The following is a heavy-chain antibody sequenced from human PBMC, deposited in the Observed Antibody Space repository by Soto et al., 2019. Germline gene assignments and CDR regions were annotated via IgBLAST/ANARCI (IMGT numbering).Heavy chain of an antibody. Sequence: PGGSLRLSCAASGFTFSSYWMSWVRQAPGKGLEWVANMRQDGSEKYYVDSVKDRFTISRDNAKNSLYLQMNSLRAEDTAVYYCARILCSSTSCYTFDYWGQGTLVTVSS. D-gene: IGHD2-2*02. CDR2: MRQDGSEK. V-gene: IGHV3-7*03. J-gene: IGHJ4*02. CDR1: GFTFSSYW. CDR3: ARILCSSTSCYTFDY.